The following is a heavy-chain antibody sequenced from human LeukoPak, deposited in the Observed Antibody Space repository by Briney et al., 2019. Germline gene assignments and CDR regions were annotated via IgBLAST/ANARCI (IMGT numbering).Heavy chain of an antibody. D-gene: IGHD3-9*01. CDR2: IFYSGST. CDR3: AREYSDILTGYYLFDS. V-gene: IGHV4-34*09. J-gene: IGHJ4*02. Sequence: PSETLSLTCAVYGGSFSGYYWSWIRQPPGKGLEWIGSIFYSGSTYYNPSLKSRFTISVDTSKNQFSLKLSSVTAADTAVYYCAREYSDILTGYYLFDSWGQGTLVTVSS. CDR1: GGSFSGYY.